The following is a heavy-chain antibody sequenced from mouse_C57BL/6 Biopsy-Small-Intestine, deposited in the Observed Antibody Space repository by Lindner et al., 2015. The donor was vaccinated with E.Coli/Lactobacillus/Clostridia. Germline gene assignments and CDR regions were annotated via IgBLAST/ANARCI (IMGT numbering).Heavy chain of an antibody. D-gene: IGHD3-2*02. Sequence: VQLQESGAELARPGASVKMSCKASGYTFTSYTMHWVKQRPGQGLEWIGYINPSSGYTKYNQKFKDKATLTADKSSSTAYMQLSSLTSEDSAVYYCATSEGRSGFFDYWGQGTTLTVSS. CDR1: GYTFTSYT. CDR2: INPSSGYT. CDR3: ATSEGRSGFFDY. V-gene: IGHV1-4*01. J-gene: IGHJ2*01.